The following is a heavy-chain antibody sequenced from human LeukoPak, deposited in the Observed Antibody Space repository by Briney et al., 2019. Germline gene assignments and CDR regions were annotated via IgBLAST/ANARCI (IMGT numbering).Heavy chain of an antibody. CDR3: ARVDTSGWKLYFDY. CDR1: GFSISSGYY. CDR2: IYHNGNT. V-gene: IGHV4-38-2*01. Sequence: SETLSLTCAVSGFSISSGYYWGWIRQSPGKGLEWIGTIYHNGNTYYNPSLKSRVTISVDTSKNQFSLKLSSVTAADTALYYCARVDTSGWKLYFDYWGRGILVTVSS. D-gene: IGHD6-19*01. J-gene: IGHJ4*02.